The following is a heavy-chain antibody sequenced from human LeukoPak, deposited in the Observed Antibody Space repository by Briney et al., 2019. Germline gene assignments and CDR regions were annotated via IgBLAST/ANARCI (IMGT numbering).Heavy chain of an antibody. J-gene: IGHJ4*02. CDR3: TKGASLYVTGPDF. D-gene: IGHD5/OR15-5a*01. V-gene: IGHV3-23*01. CDR1: GFILSNFR. Sequence: GSLRLSCAASGFILSNFRMSWVRQAPGKGLEWVSRIIGSGDTNYADSVKGRFTISRDISMNTLYLQMNSLRAEDTAVYYCTKGASLYVTGPDFWGPGTLVIVSS. CDR2: IIGSGDT.